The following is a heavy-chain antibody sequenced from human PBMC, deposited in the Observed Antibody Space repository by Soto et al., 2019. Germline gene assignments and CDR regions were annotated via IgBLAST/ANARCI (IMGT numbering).Heavy chain of an antibody. CDR1: GYTFNSYG. CDR3: ARGGSGYCSSTSCLYYFDY. D-gene: IGHD2-2*01. CDR2: ISAYNGNT. J-gene: IGHJ4*02. V-gene: IGHV1-18*01. Sequence: ASVKVSCKASGYTFNSYGISWVRQAAGQGLEWMGWISAYNGNTNYAQKLQGRVTMTTDTSTSTAYMELRSLRSDDTAVYYCARGGSGYCSSTSCLYYFDYWGQGTLVTVSS.